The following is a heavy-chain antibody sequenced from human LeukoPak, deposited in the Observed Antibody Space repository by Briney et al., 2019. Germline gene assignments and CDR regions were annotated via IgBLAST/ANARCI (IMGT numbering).Heavy chain of an antibody. Sequence: PGGSLRLSCAASGFTFKLYWMHWVRQVPGKGPVWVAHINEDGSDTVYADSVKGRFTISRDNSKNTLYLQMNSLRAEDTAVYYCARDPRGYYMDVWGKGTTVTVSS. CDR2: INEDGSDT. CDR3: ARDPRGYYMDV. J-gene: IGHJ6*03. D-gene: IGHD5-24*01. CDR1: GFTFKLYW. V-gene: IGHV3-74*01.